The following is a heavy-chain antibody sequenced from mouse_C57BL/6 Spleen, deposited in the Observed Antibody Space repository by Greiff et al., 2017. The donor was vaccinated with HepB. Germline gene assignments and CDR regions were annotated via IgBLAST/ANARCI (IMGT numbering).Heavy chain of an antibody. Sequence: EVQLQQSGAELVKPGASVKLSCTASGFNIKDYYMHWVKQRTEQGLEWIGRIAPEDGETKYAPKFQGKATITADTSSTTAYLQLSSLTSEDTAVYYCAIWAYDYDKDYAMDYWGQGASVTVAS. V-gene: IGHV14-2*01. CDR3: AIWAYDYDKDYAMDY. CDR2: IAPEDGET. D-gene: IGHD2-4*01. CDR1: GFNIKDYY. J-gene: IGHJ4*01.